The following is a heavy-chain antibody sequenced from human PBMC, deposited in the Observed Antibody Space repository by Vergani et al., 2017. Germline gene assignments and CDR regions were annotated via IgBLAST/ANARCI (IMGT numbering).Heavy chain of an antibody. J-gene: IGHJ2*01. V-gene: IGHV1-2*02. CDR3: ARASRPYSGSPWDYWYFDL. CDR1: GYTFTGYY. Sequence: QVKLVQSGAEVKKPGASVKVSCKASGYTFTGYYMHGVRQAPGQGLEWMGWINPNSGGTNYAQKFQGRVTMTRDTSISTAYMELSRLRSDDTAVYYCARASRPYSGSPWDYWYFDLWGRGTLVTVSS. CDR2: INPNSGGT. D-gene: IGHD1-26*01.